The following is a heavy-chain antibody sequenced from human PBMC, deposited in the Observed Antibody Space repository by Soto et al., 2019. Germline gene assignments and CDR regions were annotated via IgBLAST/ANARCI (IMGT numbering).Heavy chain of an antibody. D-gene: IGHD6-13*01. J-gene: IGHJ3*02. CDR1: GGAISSYY. Sequence: ETLSLTCTVSGGAISSYYWSWIRQPAGKGLEWIGRIYTSGSTNYNPSLKSRVTMSVDTSKNQFSLKLSSVTAADTAVYYCARVSSRSWNDAFGIWGQGTMVTVSS. CDR2: IYTSGST. V-gene: IGHV4-4*07. CDR3: ARVSSRSWNDAFGI.